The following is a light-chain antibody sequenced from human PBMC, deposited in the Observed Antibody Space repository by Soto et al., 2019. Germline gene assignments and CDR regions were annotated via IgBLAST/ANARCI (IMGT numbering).Light chain of an antibody. J-gene: IGKJ2*01. Sequence: EIVMTQSPATLSVSPGERATLSCRASQSVSSNLAWYQQKPGQAPRLLIYGASTRATGIPARFSGSGSGTEFTLTISSVQSEDFAVYYCQHYNNWPSYTFGQGTKLEIK. CDR3: QHYNNWPSYT. V-gene: IGKV3-15*01. CDR2: GAS. CDR1: QSVSSN.